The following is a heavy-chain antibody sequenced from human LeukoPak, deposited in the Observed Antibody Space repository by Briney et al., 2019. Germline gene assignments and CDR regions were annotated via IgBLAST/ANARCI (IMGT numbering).Heavy chain of an antibody. CDR1: GFTFSKYW. V-gene: IGHV3-74*01. CDR2: ISDDGSST. J-gene: IGHJ4*02. Sequence: GGSLRLSCAASGFTFSKYWMQWVRQAPGKGLVWVSRISDDGSSTSYADSVKGRLTISRDNAKNTLYLQMNSLRAEDTAVYCCASRPYPVAHWGQGTLVTVSS. D-gene: IGHD6-19*01. CDR3: ASRPYPVAH.